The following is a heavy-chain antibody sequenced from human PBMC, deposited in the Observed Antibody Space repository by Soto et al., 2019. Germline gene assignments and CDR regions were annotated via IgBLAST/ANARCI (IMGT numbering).Heavy chain of an antibody. CDR3: ARDQGIAVAGTRFDY. Sequence: EASVKVSCKASGYTFTSYAIHWVRQAPGQRLEWMGWINAGNGNTKYSQKFQGRVTITRDTSASTAYMELSSLRSEDTAVYYCARDQGIAVAGTRFDYWGQGTLVTVSS. CDR2: INAGNGNT. V-gene: IGHV1-3*01. J-gene: IGHJ4*02. CDR1: GYTFTSYA. D-gene: IGHD6-19*01.